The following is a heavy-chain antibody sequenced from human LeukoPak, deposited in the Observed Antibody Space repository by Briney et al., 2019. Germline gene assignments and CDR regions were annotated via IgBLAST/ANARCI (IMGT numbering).Heavy chain of an antibody. CDR2: IYLNGTT. D-gene: IGHD3-9*01. CDR3: ASSPLSDDILTGQLDY. Sequence: SETLSLTCTVSGDSINSLDLWSWVRQPPGKGLEWIGEIYLNGTTHSNPSVKSRVTISIDKSKNQFFLNLSSVTAADTAVYYCASSPLSDDILTGQLDYWGQGTLVTVSS. CDR1: GDSINSLDL. J-gene: IGHJ4*02. V-gene: IGHV4-4*02.